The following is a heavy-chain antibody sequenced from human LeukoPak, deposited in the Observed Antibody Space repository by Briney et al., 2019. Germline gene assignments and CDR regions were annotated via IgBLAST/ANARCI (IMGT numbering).Heavy chain of an antibody. CDR2: ISGSGGST. CDR3: AKDWGYDFWSGYAFDI. J-gene: IGHJ3*02. CDR1: GFTFSSYA. Sequence: GGSLRLSCAASGFTFSSYAMSWVRQAPGKGLEWVSAISGSGGSTYYADSVKGRFTISRDNSKNTLYLQMNSLRAEDTAVYYCAKDWGYDFWSGYAFDIWGQGTMVTVSS. V-gene: IGHV3-23*01. D-gene: IGHD3-3*01.